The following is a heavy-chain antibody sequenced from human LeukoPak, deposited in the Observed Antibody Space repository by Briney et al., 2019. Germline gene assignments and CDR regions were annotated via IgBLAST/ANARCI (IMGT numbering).Heavy chain of an antibody. Sequence: RPGGSLRLSCAASGFTFDDYGMSWVRQAPGKGLEWVSGINWNGGSTGYADSVKGRFTISRDNAKNSLYLQMTSLRAEDTALYYCARAKGAVVAAISLDYWGQGTLVTVSS. CDR2: INWNGGST. V-gene: IGHV3-20*04. CDR3: ARAKGAVVAAISLDY. J-gene: IGHJ4*02. D-gene: IGHD2-15*01. CDR1: GFTFDDYG.